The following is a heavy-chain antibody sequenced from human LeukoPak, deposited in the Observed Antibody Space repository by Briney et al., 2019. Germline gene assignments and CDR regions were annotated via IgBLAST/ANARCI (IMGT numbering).Heavy chain of an antibody. CDR1: GYTFIEYG. Sequence: ASVKVSCKASGYTFIEYGIGWVRQAPGQGLEWMGWISTYNGDTRYAQNLQDRLTVTTDTSTNTAYVQLRSLTPDDTAVYYCAREPSNSDGWHEHFDYWGQGSLVTVSS. CDR3: AREPSNSDGWHEHFDY. V-gene: IGHV1-18*01. CDR2: ISTYNGDT. D-gene: IGHD5-24*01. J-gene: IGHJ4*02.